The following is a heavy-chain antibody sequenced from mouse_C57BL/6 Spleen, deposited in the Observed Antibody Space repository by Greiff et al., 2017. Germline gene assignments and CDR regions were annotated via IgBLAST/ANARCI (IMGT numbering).Heavy chain of an antibody. J-gene: IGHJ1*03. CDR1: GYTFTSYW. Sequence: QVQLQQPGAELVKPGASVKLSCKASGYTFTSYWMQWVKQRPGQGLEWIGEIDPSDSYTNYNQKFKGKATLTVDTSSSTAYMQLSSLTSEDSAVYYCARGDGISWYFDVWGTGTTVTVSS. D-gene: IGHD1-1*01. V-gene: IGHV1-50*01. CDR3: ARGDGISWYFDV. CDR2: IDPSDSYT.